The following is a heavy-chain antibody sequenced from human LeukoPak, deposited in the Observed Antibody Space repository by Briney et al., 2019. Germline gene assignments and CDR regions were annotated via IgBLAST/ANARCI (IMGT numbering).Heavy chain of an antibody. D-gene: IGHD3-16*01. Sequence: GGSLRVSCAVSGFTVSSNYMSWVRQAPGKGLDWVSMIYSGGSTNYADSVKGRFTISRDSSKNTLYLQMNSLRAEDTAVYYCVTRLAWGQGTLVTVSS. V-gene: IGHV3-53*01. CDR3: VTRLA. CDR2: IYSGGST. CDR1: GFTVSSNY. J-gene: IGHJ5*02.